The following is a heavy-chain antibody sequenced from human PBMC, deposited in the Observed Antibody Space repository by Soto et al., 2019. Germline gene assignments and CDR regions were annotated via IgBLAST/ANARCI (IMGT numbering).Heavy chain of an antibody. D-gene: IGHD3-10*01. Sequence: ASVKVSCKASGYTFTSYGISWVRQAPGQGLEWMGWISAYNGNTNYAQKLQGRVTMTTDTPTSTAYMELRSLRSDDTAVYYCARIGTPSMVRGVIIRSGYFDYWGQGTLVTVSS. J-gene: IGHJ4*02. CDR1: GYTFTSYG. CDR2: ISAYNGNT. V-gene: IGHV1-18*04. CDR3: ARIGTPSMVRGVIIRSGYFDY.